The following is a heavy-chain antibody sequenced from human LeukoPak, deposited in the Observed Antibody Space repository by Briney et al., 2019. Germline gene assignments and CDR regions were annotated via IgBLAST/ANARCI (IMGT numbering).Heavy chain of an antibody. CDR1: AGSISGYY. Sequence: PSETLSLTCSVSAGSISGYYWSWIRQSPGKGLEWIGYVPYTGRTIYNPSLKSRGTISVDTSKNKFSLRLGSVTAADTAVYFCARGGGDILTGYYSNYFDYWGQGTLVAVSS. CDR3: ARGGGDILTGYYSNYFDY. J-gene: IGHJ4*02. D-gene: IGHD3-9*01. V-gene: IGHV4-59*01. CDR2: VPYTGRT.